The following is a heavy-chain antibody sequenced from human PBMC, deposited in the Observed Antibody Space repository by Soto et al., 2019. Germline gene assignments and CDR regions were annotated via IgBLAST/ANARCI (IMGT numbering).Heavy chain of an antibody. CDR2: IYHSGST. J-gene: IGHJ6*02. CDR1: GGSISSCGYS. Sequence: SVTMSLTCALSGGSISSCGYSSSCMRQPPGKGLEWIGYIYHSGSTYYNPSLKSRVTISVDRSKNQFSLKLSSVTAADTAVYYCARGQHPNYGMDVWGQGTTVTVS. V-gene: IGHV4-30-2*01. D-gene: IGHD6-13*01. CDR3: ARGQHPNYGMDV.